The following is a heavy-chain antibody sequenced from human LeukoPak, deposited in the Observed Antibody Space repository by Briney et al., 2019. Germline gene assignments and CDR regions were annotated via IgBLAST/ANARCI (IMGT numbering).Heavy chain of an antibody. V-gene: IGHV3-33*01. CDR2: IWYDGSNK. Sequence: PGGSLRLSCAASGFTFSSYGMHWVRQAPGKGLEWGAVIWYDGSNKYYADSVKGRFTISRDNSKNTLYLQMNSLRAEDTAVYYCARGPPSRRGYSGYDYYYWGQGTLVTVSS. CDR1: GFTFSSYG. CDR3: ARGPPSRRGYSGYDYYY. D-gene: IGHD5-12*01. J-gene: IGHJ4*02.